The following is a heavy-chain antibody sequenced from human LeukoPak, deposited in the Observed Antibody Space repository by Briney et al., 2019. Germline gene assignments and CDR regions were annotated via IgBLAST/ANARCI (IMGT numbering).Heavy chain of an antibody. D-gene: IGHD3-22*01. J-gene: IGHJ4*02. Sequence: ASVKVSCKASGGTFSSYAISWVRQAPGQGLEWLGRIIPIFGTANYAQKFQGRVTITTDGSTSTAYMELSSLRSEDTAVYYCARDTHYYDSTPYYFDYWGQGTLVTVSS. CDR2: IIPIFGTA. V-gene: IGHV1-69*05. CDR3: ARDTHYYDSTPYYFDY. CDR1: GGTFSSYA.